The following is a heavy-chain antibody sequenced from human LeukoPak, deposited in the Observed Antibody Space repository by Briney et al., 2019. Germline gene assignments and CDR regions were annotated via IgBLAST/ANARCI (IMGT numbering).Heavy chain of an antibody. D-gene: IGHD2-15*01. CDR3: ARDLEVAAAPDY. CDR2: ISSSSSYI. CDR1: GFTFSSYN. J-gene: IGHJ4*02. V-gene: IGHV3-21*01. Sequence: GGSLRLFCAVSGFTFSSYNMNWVRQAPGRGLEWVSSISSSSSYIYYADSVKGRFTISRDNAKNSLYLQMNSLRAEDTAVYYCARDLEVAAAPDYWGQGTLVTVSS.